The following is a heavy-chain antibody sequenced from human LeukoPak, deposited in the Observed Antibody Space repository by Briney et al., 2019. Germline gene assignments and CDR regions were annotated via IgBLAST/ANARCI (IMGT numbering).Heavy chain of an antibody. V-gene: IGHV3-23*01. D-gene: IGHD4-11*01. CDR2: ISGSGGST. CDR1: GFTFSGSA. J-gene: IGHJ4*02. Sequence: GGSLRLSCAASGFTFSGSAMHWVRQAPGKGLEWVSSISGSGGSTYYADSVKGRFTISRDNSKNTLYLQMNSLRVEDTAVYYCATPPTVTTINFWGQGSLVTVSS. CDR3: ATPPTVTTINF.